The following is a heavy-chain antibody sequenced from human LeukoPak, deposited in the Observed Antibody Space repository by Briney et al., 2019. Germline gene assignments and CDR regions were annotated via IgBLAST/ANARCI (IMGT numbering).Heavy chain of an antibody. CDR3: ARHDAGIAARPFDN. J-gene: IGHJ4*02. CDR2: IHASGPT. Sequence: SETLSLTCTVSGGSISTYHWSWIRRPPGKGLEWIAYIHASGPTNYNPSLKSRITISVDTSKNQFSLKLSSVTAADTAVYYCARHDAGIAARPFDNWGQGTPVTVSS. CDR1: GGSISTYH. V-gene: IGHV4-4*09. D-gene: IGHD6-6*01.